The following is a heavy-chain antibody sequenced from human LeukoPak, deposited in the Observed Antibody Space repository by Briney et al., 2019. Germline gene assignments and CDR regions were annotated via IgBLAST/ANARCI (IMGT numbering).Heavy chain of an antibody. D-gene: IGHD3-9*01. Sequence: GGSLRLSCAASGFTFSSYSMNWVRQAPGKGLEWISYISGSGSTIYYADSVKGRFTISRDNAKNSLFLQMDSLRAEDTAVYYCSRDRLAGGWFDPWGQGTLVTVSS. CDR2: ISGSGSTI. CDR1: GFTFSSYS. V-gene: IGHV3-48*04. J-gene: IGHJ5*02. CDR3: SRDRLAGGWFDP.